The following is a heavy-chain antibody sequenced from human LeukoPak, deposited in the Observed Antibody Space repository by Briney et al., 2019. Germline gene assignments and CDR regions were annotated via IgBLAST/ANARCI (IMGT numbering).Heavy chain of an antibody. D-gene: IGHD1-26*01. CDR2: ISYDGSNK. CDR1: GFTFSSYG. Sequence: GGSLRLSCAVSGFTFSSYGMHWVRQAPGKGLDWVAVISYDGSNKYYADSVKGRFTISRDNSKNTLYLQMNSLRVEDTAVYYCATVGRKTTPGYWGQGTLVTVSS. J-gene: IGHJ4*02. V-gene: IGHV3-30*03. CDR3: ATVGRKTTPGY.